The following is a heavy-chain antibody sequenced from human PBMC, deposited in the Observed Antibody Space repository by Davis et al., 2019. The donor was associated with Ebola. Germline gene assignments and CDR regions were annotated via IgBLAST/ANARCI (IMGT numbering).Heavy chain of an antibody. D-gene: IGHD6-13*01. J-gene: IGHJ5*02. V-gene: IGHV4-34*01. CDR3: ARAPYSSRNWFVP. CDR2: INHSGST. Sequence: SETLSLTCAVYGGSFSGYYWSWNRQPPGKGLEWIGEINHSGSTNYNPSLKSRVTISVDTSKNQFSLKLTSVTAADTAMYYCARAPYSSRNWFVPWGQGTLVTVSS. CDR1: GGSFSGYY.